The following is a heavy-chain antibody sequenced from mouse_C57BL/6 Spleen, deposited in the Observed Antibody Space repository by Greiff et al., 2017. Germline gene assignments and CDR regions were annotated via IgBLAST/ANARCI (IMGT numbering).Heavy chain of an antibody. V-gene: IGHV1-76*01. CDR3: AREAGTWYFDY. CDR2: IYPGSGNT. Sequence: VQRVESGAELVRPGASVKLSCKASGYTFTDYYINWVKQRPGQGLEWIARIYPGSGNTYYNEKFKGKATLTAEKSSSTAYMQLSSLTSEDSAVYFCAREAGTWYFDYWGQGTTLTVSS. J-gene: IGHJ2*01. D-gene: IGHD4-1*01. CDR1: GYTFTDYY.